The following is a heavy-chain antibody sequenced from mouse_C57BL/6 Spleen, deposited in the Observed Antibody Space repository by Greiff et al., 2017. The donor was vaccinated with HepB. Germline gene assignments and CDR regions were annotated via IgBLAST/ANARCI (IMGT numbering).Heavy chain of an antibody. CDR1: GFTFSSYA. V-gene: IGHV5-4*01. Sequence: EVQGVESGGGLVKPGGSLKLSCAASGFTFSSYAMSWVRQTPETRLEWVATISDGGSYTYYPDNVKGRFTISRDNAKNNLYLQMSHLKSEDTAMYYCARDKGITTVCFDYWGQGTTLTVSS. CDR3: ARDKGITTVCFDY. CDR2: ISDGGSYT. J-gene: IGHJ2*01. D-gene: IGHD1-1*01.